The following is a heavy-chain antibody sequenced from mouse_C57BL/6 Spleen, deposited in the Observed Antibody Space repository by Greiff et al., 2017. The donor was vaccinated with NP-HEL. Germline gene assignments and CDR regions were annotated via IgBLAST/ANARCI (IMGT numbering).Heavy chain of an antibody. V-gene: IGHV1-52*01. J-gene: IGHJ3*01. D-gene: IGHD2-3*01. CDR1: GYTFTSYW. Sequence: QVQLQQPGAELVRPGSSVKLSCKASGYTFTSYWMHWVKQRPIQGLEWIGNIDPSDSETHYNQKFKDKATLTVDKSSSTAYMQLSSLTSEYSAVYYCASASDGYYGWFAYWGQGTLVTVSA. CDR3: ASASDGYYGWFAY. CDR2: IDPSDSET.